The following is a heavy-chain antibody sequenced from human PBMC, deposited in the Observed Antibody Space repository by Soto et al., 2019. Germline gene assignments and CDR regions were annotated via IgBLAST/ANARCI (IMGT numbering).Heavy chain of an antibody. CDR2: ISAFNGNT. J-gene: IGHJ6*03. V-gene: IGHV1-18*01. D-gene: IGHD6-19*01. CDR3: ARDRGVAPPVAGNTHYYYYMDV. CDR1: GYSFTNYG. Sequence: QDQLLQSGAEVKKPGASVTVSCKASGYSFTNYGITWVRQAPGQGLEWMGWISAFNGNTHYAQKLQGRVTMTTGASTSTAYMRLRSLRSDDTAVYYCARDRGVAPPVAGNTHYYYYMDVWGKGTTVTVSS.